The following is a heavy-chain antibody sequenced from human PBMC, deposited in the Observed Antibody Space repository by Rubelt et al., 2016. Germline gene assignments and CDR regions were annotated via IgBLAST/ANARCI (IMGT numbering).Heavy chain of an antibody. CDR3: ARAVVISGHPTNFAY. V-gene: IGHV4-59*01. J-gene: IGHJ4*02. Sequence: QVQLQESGPGLVKPSETLSHTCTVSVGYMSSYWWSWIRQPPGKGLEWIGSLYYNGTTNCNPSLKSRGTTSVDPSKNHCSLKLTSVTAADTAVYYCARAVVISGHPTNFAYWGQGTLVTVSA. CDR2: LYYNGTT. D-gene: IGHD5-12*01. CDR1: VGYMSSYW.